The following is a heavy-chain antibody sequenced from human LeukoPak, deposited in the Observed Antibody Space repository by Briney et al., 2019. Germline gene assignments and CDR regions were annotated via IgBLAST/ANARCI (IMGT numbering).Heavy chain of an antibody. V-gene: IGHV3-48*03. Sequence: GGSLRLSCAASGFTFSSYEMNWVRQAPGKGLEWVSYISSSGSTIYYADSVKGRFTISRDNAKNSLYLQMNSLRAEDTAVYYCARDLGDGYKGPIDYWGQGTLVTISS. CDR1: GFTFSSYE. CDR3: ARDLGDGYKGPIDY. CDR2: ISSSGSTI. J-gene: IGHJ4*02. D-gene: IGHD5-24*01.